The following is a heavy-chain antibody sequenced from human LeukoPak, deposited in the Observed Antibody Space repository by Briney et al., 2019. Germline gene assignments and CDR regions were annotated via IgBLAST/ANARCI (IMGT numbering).Heavy chain of an antibody. CDR3: ARVHSSSRTRWFDP. D-gene: IGHD6-13*01. V-gene: IGHV1-2*02. CDR2: INPNSGGT. J-gene: IGHJ5*02. CDR1: GYTFTDYY. Sequence: ASVKVSCKASGYTFTDYYLHWVRQAPGQGLEWMGWINPNSGGTNYAQTFQGRVTMTRDTSITTAYLELSRLRSDDTAVYYCARVHSSSRTRWFDPWGQGTLVTVSS.